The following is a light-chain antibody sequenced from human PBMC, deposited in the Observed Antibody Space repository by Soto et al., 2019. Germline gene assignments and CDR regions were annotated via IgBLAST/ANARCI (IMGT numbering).Light chain of an antibody. CDR2: GAS. J-gene: IGKJ4*01. Sequence: EIVMTQSPATLSVSPGERATLCCRASQSISSNLAWYQQNPGQAPRLLIYGASTRATGIPASFSGSGSGTEFTPTISSLQSDDFAIYHCQQYNNWPTGSFGGGTKVDIK. V-gene: IGKV3-15*01. CDR3: QQYNNWPTGS. CDR1: QSISSN.